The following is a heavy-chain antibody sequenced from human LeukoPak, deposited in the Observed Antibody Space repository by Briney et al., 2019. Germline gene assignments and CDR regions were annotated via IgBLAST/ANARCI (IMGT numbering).Heavy chain of an antibody. Sequence: PGGSLRLSCAASGFTFSSYAMSWVRQAPGKGLGWVSSISSSSSYIYYADSVKGRFTISRDNAKNSLYLQMNSLRAEDTAVYYCARERVRDGYNYDYWGQGTLVTVSS. V-gene: IGHV3-21*01. CDR2: ISSSSSYI. CDR3: ARERVRDGYNYDY. D-gene: IGHD5-24*01. CDR1: GFTFSSYA. J-gene: IGHJ4*02.